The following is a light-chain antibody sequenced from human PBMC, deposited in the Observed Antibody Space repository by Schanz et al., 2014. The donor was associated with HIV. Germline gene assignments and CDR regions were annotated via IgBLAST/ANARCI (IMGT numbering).Light chain of an antibody. CDR3: QQRSNWGLFT. CDR1: QSFSSSH. J-gene: IGKJ3*01. CDR2: GAS. V-gene: IGKV3D-20*02. Sequence: EFVLTQSPGTLSLSPGERAALSCRASQSFSSSHLAWYQQRPGQAPRLLIYGASSRATGIPDRFSGSGSGTDFTLTISRLEPEDFAVYYCQQRSNWGLFTFGPGTKVDIK.